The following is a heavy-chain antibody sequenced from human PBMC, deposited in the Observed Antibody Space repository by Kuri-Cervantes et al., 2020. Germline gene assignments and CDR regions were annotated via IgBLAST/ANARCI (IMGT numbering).Heavy chain of an antibody. V-gene: IGHV3-48*01. Sequence: GGSLRLSCVASGFTFNSYSMNWVRQAPGKWLEWISYITISSRIIDYADSVKGRFTISRDNARNSLYLQMNSLRPEDTAIYYCARDEDDYGDFGAFDLWGQGTMVTVSS. CDR3: ARDEDDYGDFGAFDL. CDR2: ITISSRII. CDR1: GFTFNSYS. J-gene: IGHJ3*01. D-gene: IGHD4-17*01.